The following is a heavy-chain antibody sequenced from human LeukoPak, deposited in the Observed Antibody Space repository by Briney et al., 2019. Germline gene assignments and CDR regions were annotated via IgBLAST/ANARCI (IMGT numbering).Heavy chain of an antibody. CDR1: GFTFCSYS. Sequence: GGSLRLSCAASGFTFCSYSMNWVRQAPGKGLEWVSSISSSSSYIYYADSVKGRFTISRDNAKNSLYLQMNSLRAEDTAVYYCARLEYQLLSPITNYYYYMDVWGKGTTVTVSS. CDR2: ISSSSSYI. V-gene: IGHV3-21*01. D-gene: IGHD2-2*01. CDR3: ARLEYQLLSPITNYYYYMDV. J-gene: IGHJ6*03.